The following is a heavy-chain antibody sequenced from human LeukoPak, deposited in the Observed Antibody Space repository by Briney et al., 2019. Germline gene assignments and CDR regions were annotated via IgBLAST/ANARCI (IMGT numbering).Heavy chain of an antibody. V-gene: IGHV1-18*01. CDR1: GYTFTSYG. J-gene: IGHJ4*02. Sequence: GASVKVSCKASGYTFTSYGISWVRQAPGQGLEWMGWISAYNGNTNYAQKLQGRVTMTTDTSTSTAYMELRSLRSDDTAVYYCARGTYCYGSPPSNFDYWGQGTLVTVSS. D-gene: IGHD3-10*01. CDR3: ARGTYCYGSPPSNFDY. CDR2: ISAYNGNT.